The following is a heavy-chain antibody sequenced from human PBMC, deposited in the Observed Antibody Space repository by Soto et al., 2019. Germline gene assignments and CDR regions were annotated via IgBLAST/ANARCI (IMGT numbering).Heavy chain of an antibody. V-gene: IGHV1-18*01. CDR1: GYTFTSYG. J-gene: IGHJ5*02. Sequence: QVPLVQSGAEVKKPGASVKVSCKASGYTFTSYGISWVRQAPGQGLEWMGWISAYNGNTNYAQKLQGRVTMTTDTSTSTAYMELRSLRSDDTAVYYCARGGRYYDILTGYYTPSNWFDPWGQGTLVTVSS. CDR2: ISAYNGNT. CDR3: ARGGRYYDILTGYYTPSNWFDP. D-gene: IGHD3-9*01.